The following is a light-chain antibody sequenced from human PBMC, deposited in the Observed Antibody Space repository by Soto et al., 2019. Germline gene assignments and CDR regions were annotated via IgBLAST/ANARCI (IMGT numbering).Light chain of an antibody. J-gene: IGKJ5*01. Sequence: EIVLTQSQATLALSPGEGAALSPSAVQSITNYLNRFQQKPGHGPRLLIFDASNRATGTPPRFSGSGSGTDFTLTISSLEPEDFAVYYCQQHSNWPGLITFGQGTRLEI. CDR1: QSITNY. V-gene: IGKV3-11*01. CDR2: DAS. CDR3: QQHSNWPGLIT.